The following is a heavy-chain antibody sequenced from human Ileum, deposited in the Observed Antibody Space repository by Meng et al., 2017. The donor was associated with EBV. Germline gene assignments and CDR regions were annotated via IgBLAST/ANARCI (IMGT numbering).Heavy chain of an antibody. CDR1: GCSISSSSYY. CDR3: ARSIVVVPAAIYY. Sequence: QLRRKESGPGLVQPSETLSPTCTVSGCSISSSSYYWGWIRQPPGKGLEWIGSIYYSGSTYYNPSLKSRVTISVDTSKNQFSLKLSSVTAADTAVYYCARSIVVVPAAIYYWGQGTLVTVSS. D-gene: IGHD2-2*01. CDR2: IYYSGST. V-gene: IGHV4-39*01. J-gene: IGHJ4*02.